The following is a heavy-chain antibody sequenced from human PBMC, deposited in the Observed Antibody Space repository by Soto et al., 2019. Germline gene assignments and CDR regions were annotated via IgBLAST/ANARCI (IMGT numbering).Heavy chain of an antibody. CDR3: AKDYSWFGELSLFWLYGMDV. Sequence: QVQLVESGGGVVQPRRSLRLSCAASGFTFSSYGMHWVRQAPGKGLEWVAVISYDGSNKYYADSVKGRFTISRDNSKNTLYLQMNSLRSEDTAVYYCAKDYSWFGELSLFWLYGMDVWGQGTTVTVSS. J-gene: IGHJ6*02. D-gene: IGHD3-10*01. CDR2: ISYDGSNK. V-gene: IGHV3-30*18. CDR1: GFTFSSYG.